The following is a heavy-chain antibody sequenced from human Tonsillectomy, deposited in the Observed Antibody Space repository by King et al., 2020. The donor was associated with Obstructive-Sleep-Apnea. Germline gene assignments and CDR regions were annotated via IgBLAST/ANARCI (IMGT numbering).Heavy chain of an antibody. V-gene: IGHV3-21*01. J-gene: IGHJ6*02. CDR3: TRDISGGEDV. CDR1: GFTVNSYN. Sequence: VQLVESGGGLVKPGGSLRLSCAASGFTVNSYNMNWVRQAPGKGLEWLSFMSSSSRYVYYADSVKGRFTISRDNTKNSLYLQMNSPRAEDTAVYYCTRDISGGEDVWGQGTTVTVSS. CDR2: MSSSSRYV. D-gene: IGHD3-10*01.